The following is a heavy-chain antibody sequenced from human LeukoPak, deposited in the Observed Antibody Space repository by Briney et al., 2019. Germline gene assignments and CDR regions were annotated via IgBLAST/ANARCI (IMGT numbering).Heavy chain of an antibody. CDR1: GGSFSGYY. V-gene: IGHV4-34*01. Sequence: TASETLSLTCAVYGGSFSGYYWSWIRQPPGKGLEWIGEINHSGSTNYNPSLKSRVTISVDRSKNQFSLKLSSVTAADTAVYYCARAFATAMADAFDIWGQGTMVTVSS. J-gene: IGHJ3*02. CDR3: ARAFATAMADAFDI. D-gene: IGHD5-18*01. CDR2: INHSGST.